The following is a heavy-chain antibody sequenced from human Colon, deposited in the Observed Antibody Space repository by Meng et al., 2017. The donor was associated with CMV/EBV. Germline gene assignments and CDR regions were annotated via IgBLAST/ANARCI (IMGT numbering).Heavy chain of an antibody. Sequence: GESLKISCAASGFTFSSYAMSWVRQAPGKELEWVSAISGSGGSTYYADSVKGRFTISRDNSKNTLYLQMNSLRAEDTAVYYCAKHGGGEDWGQGTLVTVSS. D-gene: IGHD2-21*01. CDR1: GFTFSSYA. J-gene: IGHJ4*02. V-gene: IGHV3-23*01. CDR2: ISGSGGST. CDR3: AKHGGGED.